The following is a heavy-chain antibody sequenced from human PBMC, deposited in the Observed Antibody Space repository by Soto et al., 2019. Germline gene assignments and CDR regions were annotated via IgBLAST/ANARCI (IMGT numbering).Heavy chain of an antibody. CDR3: ARAYDILTGPNYGMDV. Sequence: ASVKVSCKASGYTFTSYGISWVRQAPGQGLEWMGWISAYNGNTNYAQKLQGRVTMTTDTSTSTAYMELRSLRSDDTAVYYCARAYDILTGPNYGMDVWGQGXTVTVSS. CDR2: ISAYNGNT. V-gene: IGHV1-18*01. CDR1: GYTFTSYG. D-gene: IGHD3-9*01. J-gene: IGHJ6*02.